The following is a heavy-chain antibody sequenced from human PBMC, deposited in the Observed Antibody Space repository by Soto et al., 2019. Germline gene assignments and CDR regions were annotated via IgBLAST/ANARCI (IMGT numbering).Heavy chain of an antibody. CDR3: ARVGGFGATTIDY. J-gene: IGHJ4*02. CDR1: GGSISSGDYY. D-gene: IGHD3-10*01. Sequence: QVQLQESGPGLVKPSQTLSLTCTVSGGSISSGDYYWSWIRQPPGKGLEWIGYIYYSGSTDYNPSLKSRVTTSVDTSKNKLTLKLSSVTAADTAVYYCARVGGFGATTIDYWGQGTLVTVSS. CDR2: IYYSGST. V-gene: IGHV4-30-4*01.